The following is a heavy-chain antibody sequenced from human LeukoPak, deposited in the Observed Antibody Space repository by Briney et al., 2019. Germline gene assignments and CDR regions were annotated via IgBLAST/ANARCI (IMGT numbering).Heavy chain of an antibody. CDR2: INHSGST. J-gene: IGHJ4*02. V-gene: IGHV4-34*01. D-gene: IGHD6-13*01. CDR3: ASIAAAGLYYFDY. Sequence: PSETLSLTCAVYGGSFSGYYWSWIRQPPGKGLEWIGEINHSGSTNYNPSLKSRVTISVDTSKNQFSLKLSSVTAADTAVYYCASIAAAGLYYFDYWGQGTLVTVSS. CDR1: GGSFSGYY.